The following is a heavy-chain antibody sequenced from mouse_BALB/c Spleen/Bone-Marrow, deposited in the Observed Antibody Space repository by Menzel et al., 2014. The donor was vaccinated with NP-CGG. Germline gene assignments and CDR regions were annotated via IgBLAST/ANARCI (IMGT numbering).Heavy chain of an antibody. CDR3: GRDGYDEFAWFAY. V-gene: IGHV3-6*02. CDR2: ISYDGSN. CDR1: GYSITSGYY. Sequence: EVHLVESGPGLVKPSQSLSLTCSVTGYSITSGYYWNWIRQFPGNKLVWMGYISYDGSNNYNPSLKNRISITRDTSKNQFLQKLNSVATEDAATYYCGRDGYDEFAWFAYGGQGTLVTVSA. J-gene: IGHJ3*01. D-gene: IGHD2-2*01.